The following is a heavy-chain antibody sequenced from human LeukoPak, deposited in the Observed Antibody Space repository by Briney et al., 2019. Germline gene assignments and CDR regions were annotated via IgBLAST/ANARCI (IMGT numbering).Heavy chain of an antibody. CDR2: INAGNGNT. V-gene: IGHV1-3*01. J-gene: IGHJ4*02. D-gene: IGHD2-2*01. Sequence: RASVKVSCKASGYTFTSYTMHWVRQAPGQRLEWMGWINAGNGNTKYSQKFQGRVTITRDTSASTAYMELSSLRSEDTAVYYCARGKYQLLSFDYWGQGTLVTVSS. CDR3: ARGKYQLLSFDY. CDR1: GYTFTSYT.